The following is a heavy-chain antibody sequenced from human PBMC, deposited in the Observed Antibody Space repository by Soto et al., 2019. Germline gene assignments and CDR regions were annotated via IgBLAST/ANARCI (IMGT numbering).Heavy chain of an antibody. J-gene: IGHJ5*02. Sequence: GWSLRLSCAASGFTFSNAWMSWVRQAPGKGLEWVGRIKSKTDGGRTDYAAPVKGRFTIPRDDSKNTLYLQLNSLKTEDTAVYYCTTDDYYDSSGYLSWGQGTLVTVSS. CDR1: GFTFSNAW. V-gene: IGHV3-15*01. D-gene: IGHD3-22*01. CDR3: TTDDYYDSSGYLS. CDR2: IKSKTDGGRT.